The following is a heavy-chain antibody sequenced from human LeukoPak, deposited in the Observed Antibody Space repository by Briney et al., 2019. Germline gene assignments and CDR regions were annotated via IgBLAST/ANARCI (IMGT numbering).Heavy chain of an antibody. D-gene: IGHD1-1*01. Sequence: GGSLRLSCAASGFTFSSYAMSWVRQATGKGLEWDSAISGSGGMTYYADSVKGRFTISRDNSKNTLDLQMNSLRAEDTAVYYCARDLRTGTLHDYWGQGTLVTVSS. V-gene: IGHV3-23*01. CDR3: ARDLRTGTLHDY. CDR1: GFTFSSYA. CDR2: ISGSGGMT. J-gene: IGHJ4*02.